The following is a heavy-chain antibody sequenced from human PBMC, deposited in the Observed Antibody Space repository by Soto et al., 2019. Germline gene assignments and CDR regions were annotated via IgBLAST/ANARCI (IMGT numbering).Heavy chain of an antibody. D-gene: IGHD1-7*01. CDR1: GYTFTSYE. V-gene: IGHV1-8*01. Sequence: GASVKVSCKASGYTFTSYEINWVRQATGQGLEWMGWMNPNSGNTGYAQKFQGRVTMTRNTSKNQFSLHLNSVTPEDTAVYYCAGTTSLQWYYMDVWGKGTTVTVSS. CDR2: MNPNSGNT. J-gene: IGHJ6*03. CDR3: AGTTSLQWYYMDV.